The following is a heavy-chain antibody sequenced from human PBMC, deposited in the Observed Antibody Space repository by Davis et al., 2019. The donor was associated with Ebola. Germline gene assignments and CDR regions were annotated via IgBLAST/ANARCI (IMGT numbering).Heavy chain of an antibody. J-gene: IGHJ4*02. Sequence: GESLKISCAASGFTFSSYGMHWVRQAPGKGLEWVAFIRYDGSNKYYADSVKGRFTISRDNAKNSLYLQMNSLRAEDTAVYYCARGITVTTWGFDYWGQGTLVTVSS. CDR3: ARGITVTTWGFDY. D-gene: IGHD4-17*01. CDR2: IRYDGSNK. CDR1: GFTFSSYG. V-gene: IGHV3-30*02.